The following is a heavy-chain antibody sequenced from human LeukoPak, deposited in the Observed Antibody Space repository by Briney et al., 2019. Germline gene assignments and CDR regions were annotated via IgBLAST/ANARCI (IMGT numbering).Heavy chain of an antibody. J-gene: IGHJ4*02. CDR3: ARVMKTGYSSGWEPFDY. D-gene: IGHD6-19*01. CDR1: GFTFSNYY. V-gene: IGHV3-7*01. Sequence: GGSLRLSCAASGFTFSNYYMSWVRQAPGKGLEWVANINQGGSEKYYVDSVKGRFTISRDNAKNSLYLQMNSLRAEDTAVYYCARVMKTGYSSGWEPFDYWGQGTLVTVSS. CDR2: INQGGSEK.